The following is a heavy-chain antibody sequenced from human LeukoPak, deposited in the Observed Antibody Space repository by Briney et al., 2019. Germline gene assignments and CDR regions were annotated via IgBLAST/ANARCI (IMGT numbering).Heavy chain of an antibody. V-gene: IGHV3-30*03. D-gene: IGHD3-22*01. CDR3: ATAYYYDCSGYRFDY. CDR1: GFTFSSYG. Sequence: GGSLRLSCAASGFTFSSYGMHWVRQAPGKGLEWVSVISYDGSNKYYADSVKGRFTISRDNSKNTLYLQMNSLRAEDTAVYYCATAYYYDCSGYRFDYWGQGTRVIVTS. CDR2: ISYDGSNK. J-gene: IGHJ4*02.